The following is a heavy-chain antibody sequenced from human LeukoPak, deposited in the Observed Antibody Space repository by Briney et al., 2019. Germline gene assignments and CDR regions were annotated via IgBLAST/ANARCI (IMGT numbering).Heavy chain of an antibody. CDR1: GYTFTGYY. D-gene: IGHD3-22*01. J-gene: IGHJ4*02. CDR3: AREGYYYDSSGYSQ. V-gene: IGHV1-2*02. Sequence: ASVKVSCKASGYTFTGYYMHWVRQAPGQGLEWMGWINPNSGGTNYAQKFQGRVTMTRDTSISTAYMELSRLRSDDTAVYYCAREGYYYDSSGYSQWGQGTLVTVPS. CDR2: INPNSGGT.